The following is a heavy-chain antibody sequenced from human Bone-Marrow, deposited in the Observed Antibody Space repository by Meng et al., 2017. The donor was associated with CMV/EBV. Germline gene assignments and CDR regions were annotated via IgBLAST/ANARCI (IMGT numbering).Heavy chain of an antibody. D-gene: IGHD3-3*01. CDR1: GGSISSSSYY. CDR2: IYYSGST. V-gene: IGHV4-39*01. J-gene: IGHJ4*02. CDR3: ARQGYDFWSGYYKPDSFDY. Sequence: SETLSLTCTVSGGSISSSSYYWGWTRQPPGKGLEWIGSIYYSGSTYYNPSLKSRVTISVDTSKNQFSLKLSSVTAADTAVYYCARQGYDFWSGYYKPDSFDYWGQGTLVTVSS.